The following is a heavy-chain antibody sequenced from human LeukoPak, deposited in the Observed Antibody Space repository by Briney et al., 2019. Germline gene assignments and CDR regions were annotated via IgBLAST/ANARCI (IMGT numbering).Heavy chain of an antibody. D-gene: IGHD2-2*02. V-gene: IGHV1-2*02. Sequence: GASVKVSCKASGYTFTGYYMHWVRPAPGQGLEWMGWINPNSGGTNYAQKFQGRVTMTRDTSISTAYMELSRLRSDDTAVYYCARIDCSSTSCYTPGGYYYYYGMDVWGQGTTVTVSS. CDR2: INPNSGGT. CDR1: GYTFTGYY. J-gene: IGHJ6*02. CDR3: ARIDCSSTSCYTPGGYYYYYGMDV.